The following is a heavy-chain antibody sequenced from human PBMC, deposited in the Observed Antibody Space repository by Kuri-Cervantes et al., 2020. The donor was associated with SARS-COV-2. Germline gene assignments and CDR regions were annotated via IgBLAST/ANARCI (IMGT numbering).Heavy chain of an antibody. CDR2: IIPIFGTA. Sequence: SVKVSCKASGGTFSSYAISWVRQAPGQGLEWMGGIIPIFGTANYAQKFQGRVTITTDESTSTAYMELSSLRSEDTAVYYCERGPTFPYYYYMDVWGKGTTVTVSS. CDR1: GGTFSSYA. J-gene: IGHJ6*03. V-gene: IGHV1-69*05. CDR3: ERGPTFPYYYYMDV.